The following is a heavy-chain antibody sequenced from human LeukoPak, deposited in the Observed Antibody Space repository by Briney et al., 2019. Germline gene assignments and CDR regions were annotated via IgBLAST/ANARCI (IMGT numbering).Heavy chain of an antibody. CDR1: GFTFSSYS. D-gene: IGHD1-26*01. V-gene: IGHV3-48*01. CDR3: AAGELFDWFDP. CDR2: ISSSGSTI. Sequence: PGRSLRLSCAASGFTFSSYSMHWVRQAPGKGLEWVSYISSSGSTIYYADSVKGRFTISRDNAKNSLYLQMNSLRAEDTAVYYCAAGELFDWFDPWGQGTLVTVSS. J-gene: IGHJ5*02.